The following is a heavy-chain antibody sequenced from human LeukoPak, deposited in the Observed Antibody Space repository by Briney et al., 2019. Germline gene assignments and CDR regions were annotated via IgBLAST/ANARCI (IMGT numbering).Heavy chain of an antibody. J-gene: IGHJ4*02. CDR1: GGSIRSSSYY. CDR3: AGGLEQHLVRVVRFDY. D-gene: IGHD6-13*01. V-gene: IGHV4-39*07. Sequence: SETLSLTCTISGGSIRSSSYYWGWIRQPPGKGLEWIGSIYYSGSTNYNSSLKSRVTISVDTSKNQFSLKLSSVTAADTAVYYCAGGLEQHLVRVVRFDYWGQGTLVTVSS. CDR2: IYYSGST.